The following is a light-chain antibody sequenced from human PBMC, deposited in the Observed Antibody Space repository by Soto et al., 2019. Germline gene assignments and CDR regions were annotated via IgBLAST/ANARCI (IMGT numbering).Light chain of an antibody. Sequence: VLTQSPGTLSSSPGGRVSLSCRASQIVSNNYLAWYQQKSGQAPRLLIFGASNRATGIPDRFSGSGSGTHFTLTISGLEPEDFAVYFCQQYSGSVLTFGGGTKV. V-gene: IGKV3-20*01. CDR3: QQYSGSVLT. J-gene: IGKJ4*01. CDR1: QIVSNNY. CDR2: GAS.